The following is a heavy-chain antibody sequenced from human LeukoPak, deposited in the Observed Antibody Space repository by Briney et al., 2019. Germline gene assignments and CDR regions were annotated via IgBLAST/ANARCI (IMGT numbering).Heavy chain of an antibody. Sequence: SETLSLTCTVSDYSISSSYYWGWIRQPPGKGLEWFGIIYHSGSTYYNPSLKSRVTISVDTSKNQFSLKLSSVTAADTAVYYCARGSNSPFDYWGQGTLVTVSS. V-gene: IGHV4-38-2*02. CDR2: IYHSGST. D-gene: IGHD5-24*01. J-gene: IGHJ4*02. CDR3: ARGSNSPFDY. CDR1: DYSISSSYY.